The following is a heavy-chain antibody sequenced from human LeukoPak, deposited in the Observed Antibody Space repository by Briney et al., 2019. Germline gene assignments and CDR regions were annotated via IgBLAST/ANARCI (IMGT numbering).Heavy chain of an antibody. CDR1: GGSISGSSYY. D-gene: IGHD3-10*01. CDR2: IYYSGST. V-gene: IGHV4-39*01. CDR3: ARHYGP. J-gene: IGHJ4*02. Sequence: SETLSLTCNVSGGSISGSSYYWGWLRQPPGTGLEWFGSIYYSGSTYYNPSLKSRVTISVDTSKNQFSLKLNSVTATDTAVYYYARHYGPWGQGTLVTVSS.